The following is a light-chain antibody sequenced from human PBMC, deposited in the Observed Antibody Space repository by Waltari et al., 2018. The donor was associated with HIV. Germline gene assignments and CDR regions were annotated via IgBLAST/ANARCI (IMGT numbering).Light chain of an antibody. V-gene: IGLV2-14*01. CDR3: SSYTSSSTLSYV. CDR1: SSDVGGYNY. Sequence: QSALTQPASVSGSPGQSITISCTGTSSDVGGYNYVSWYQQHPGKAPNLMIYEVSNRPSGVSKRFSCSKSGNTASRTISGLQAEDEADYYCSSYTSSSTLSYVFGTGTKVTVL. J-gene: IGLJ1*01. CDR2: EVS.